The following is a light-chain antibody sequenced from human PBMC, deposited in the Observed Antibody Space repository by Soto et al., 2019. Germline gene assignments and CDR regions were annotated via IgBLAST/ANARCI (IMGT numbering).Light chain of an antibody. CDR1: ESVNDY. J-gene: IGKJ3*01. V-gene: IGKV3-11*02. Sequence: EVVLTQSPATLSLSPGERATLFCRANESVNDYLAWYQQRPGQAPRLLIFDASNRAPGIPARFSASGSRRDFTFTISSLQPEDFAVYYCQQRSTWPPFTFGPGTKVDF. CDR2: DAS. CDR3: QQRSTWPPFT.